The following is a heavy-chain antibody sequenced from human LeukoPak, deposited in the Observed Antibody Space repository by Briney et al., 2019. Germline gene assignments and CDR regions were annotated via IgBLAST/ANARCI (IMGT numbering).Heavy chain of an antibody. Sequence: SETLSLTCTVSGGSISSYYWIWLGQPPGRGREGIGYIYTSECTNYNPSLKSRFTISVATSKNTFSLKLSSVTAAETAVYYCARRSVRVGYNLRPDFYFDYWGQGTLVTVSS. CDR1: GGSISSYY. V-gene: IGHV4-4*09. J-gene: IGHJ4*02. CDR2: IYTSECT. CDR3: ARRSVRVGYNLRPDFYFDY. D-gene: IGHD5-24*01.